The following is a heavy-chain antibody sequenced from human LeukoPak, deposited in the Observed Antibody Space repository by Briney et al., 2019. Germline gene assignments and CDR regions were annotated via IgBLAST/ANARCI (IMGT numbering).Heavy chain of an antibody. CDR3: ARVGEITMIVVDTDY. CDR1: VYTFTIYG. J-gene: IGHJ4*02. D-gene: IGHD3-22*01. V-gene: IGHV1-18*01. CDR2: ISAYNGNT. Sequence: ASVTVSCKASVYTFTIYGISWVRQAPGQGREWMGWISAYNGNTNYAQKLQGRVTMTTDTSTSTAYMELRSLRSDDTAVYYCARVGEITMIVVDTDYWGQGTLVTVSS.